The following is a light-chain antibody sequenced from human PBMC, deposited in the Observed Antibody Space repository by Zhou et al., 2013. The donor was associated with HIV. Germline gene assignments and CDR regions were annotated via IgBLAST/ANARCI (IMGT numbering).Light chain of an antibody. V-gene: IGKV1-5*03. CDR1: QSISSW. CDR3: QQYNSYWT. J-gene: IGKJ1*01. Sequence: DIQMTQSPSTLSASVGDRVTITCRASQSISSWLAWYQQKPGKVPKLLIHQASSLESGVPSRFSGSGSGTEFTLTISSLQPDDFATYYCQQYNSYWTFGQGT. CDR2: QAS.